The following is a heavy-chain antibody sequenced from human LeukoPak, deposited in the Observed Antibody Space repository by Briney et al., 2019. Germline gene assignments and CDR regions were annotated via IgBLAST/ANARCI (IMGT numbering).Heavy chain of an antibody. D-gene: IGHD2-15*01. J-gene: IGHJ4*02. CDR3: ARVALNYCSGGSCYPFFDY. CDR2: IYYSGST. V-gene: IGHV4-59*01. Sequence: SETLSLTCTVSGGSISSYYWSWIRQPPGKGLEWIGYIYYSGSTNYNPSLKSRVTISVDTSKDQFSLKLSSVTAADTAVYYCARVALNYCSGGSCYPFFDYWGQGTLVTVSS. CDR1: GGSISSYY.